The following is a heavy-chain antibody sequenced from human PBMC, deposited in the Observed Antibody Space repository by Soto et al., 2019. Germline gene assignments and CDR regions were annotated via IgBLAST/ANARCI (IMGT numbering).Heavy chain of an antibody. V-gene: IGHV4-39*01. CDR3: ARLGYCSSTSCYGLRWGLVGMDV. J-gene: IGHJ6*02. Sequence: SETLSLTCTVAGGSISSSSYYWGWIRQPPGKGLEWIGSIYYSGNTYYNPSLKSRVTISVDTAKNQFSLKLSSVTAADTAVYYCARLGYCSSTSCYGLRWGLVGMDVWGQGTTVTVSS. CDR1: GGSISSSSYY. CDR2: IYYSGNT. D-gene: IGHD2-2*03.